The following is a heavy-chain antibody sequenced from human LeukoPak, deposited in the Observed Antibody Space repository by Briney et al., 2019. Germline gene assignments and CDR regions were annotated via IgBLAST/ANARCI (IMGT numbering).Heavy chain of an antibody. CDR1: GFSFPKYW. Sequence: GESLKIPCKGSGFSFPKYWLGWVRQMPGKGLERMGIIYPEDSDTRYSPSFQGHVTMSADTSIMTAYLHWSSLKASDTAMYYCARETFGGTAFDIWAKGQWSPSLQ. CDR2: IYPEDSDT. V-gene: IGHV5-51*01. CDR3: ARETFGGTAFDI. J-gene: IGHJ3*02. D-gene: IGHD3-10*01.